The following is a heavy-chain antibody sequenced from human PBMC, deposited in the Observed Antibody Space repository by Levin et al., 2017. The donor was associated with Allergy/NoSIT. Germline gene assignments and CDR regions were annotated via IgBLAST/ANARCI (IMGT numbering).Heavy chain of an antibody. D-gene: IGHD3-10*01. V-gene: IGHV3-48*01. CDR2: ISSSSTI. Sequence: LAGGSLRLSCAASGFTFSSNSMNWVRQAPGKGLEWVSYISSSSTIYYADSVKGRFTISRDNAKNSLYLQMNSLRAEDTAVYYCARDGYGGIHGMDVWGQGTTVTVSS. CDR3: ARDGYGGIHGMDV. J-gene: IGHJ6*02. CDR1: GFTFSSNS.